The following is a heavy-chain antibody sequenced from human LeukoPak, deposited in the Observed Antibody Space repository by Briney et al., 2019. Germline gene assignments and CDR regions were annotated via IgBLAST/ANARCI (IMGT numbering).Heavy chain of an antibody. V-gene: IGHV1-18*01. D-gene: IGHD2-2*02. Sequence: ASVKVSCKASGYSFVGYGITWVRQAPGQGLEWMGWFNPENGNTNYAQKVQGRVTMTTDTSTSTAYMELRSLRSDDTAVYYCGREYCRSAKCYNVDYWGQGTLVTVSS. J-gene: IGHJ4*02. CDR3: GREYCRSAKCYNVDY. CDR2: FNPENGNT. CDR1: GYSFVGYG.